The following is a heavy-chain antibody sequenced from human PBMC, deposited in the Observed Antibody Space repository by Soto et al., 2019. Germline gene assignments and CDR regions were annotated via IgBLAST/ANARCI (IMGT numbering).Heavy chain of an antibody. Sequence: QEQLVESGGGVVRPGKSLRLSCEASGFNFTYNAMHWVRQAPGKGLEWVAVISFNGRKKFYARSVKGRFTISRDNSKNTLYLQINTLGPGDTAVYYCARDWLRRDDILTPAWNFNLWGQGTLVTAS. J-gene: IGHJ2*01. D-gene: IGHD3-9*01. V-gene: IGHV3-30*04. CDR3: ARDWLRRDDILTPAWNFNL. CDR1: GFNFTYNA. CDR2: ISFNGRKK.